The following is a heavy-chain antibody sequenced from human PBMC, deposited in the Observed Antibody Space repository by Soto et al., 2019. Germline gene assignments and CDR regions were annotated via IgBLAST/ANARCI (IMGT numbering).Heavy chain of an antibody. D-gene: IGHD3-3*01. J-gene: IGHJ5*02. Sequence: DVQLLASGGDLVQPGGSLRLSCAASGFTSSNYAMSWVRQTAGKGMEWVSIIGANGADTYYADSVKGRFTISRDNSKNTIYLQMTGLKVEDAAIYYGAKGLGASFPFWRWFDPWGHGTLVTVSS. CDR2: IGANGADT. V-gene: IGHV3-23*01. CDR1: GFTSSNYA. CDR3: AKGLGASFPFWRWFDP.